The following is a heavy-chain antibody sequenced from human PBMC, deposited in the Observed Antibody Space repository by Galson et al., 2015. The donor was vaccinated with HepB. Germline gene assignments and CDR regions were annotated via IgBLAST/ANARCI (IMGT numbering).Heavy chain of an antibody. Sequence: SCKASGYTFNGYYIHWVRQAPGQGLEWMGRIDPKSGVTKYAQKFQGRVAMTRDTSISTAYMELSRLESDDTAVYYCARDSAVSADYWGQGTLVTVSS. V-gene: IGHV1-2*06. CDR1: GYTFNGYY. CDR3: ARDSAVSADY. CDR2: IDPKSGVT. D-gene: IGHD3-10*01. J-gene: IGHJ4*02.